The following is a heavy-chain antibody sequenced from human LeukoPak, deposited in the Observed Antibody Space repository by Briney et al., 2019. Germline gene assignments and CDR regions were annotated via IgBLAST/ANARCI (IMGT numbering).Heavy chain of an antibody. D-gene: IGHD3-9*01. CDR1: GLTFNTYW. CDR2: VNREGTTT. Sequence: GGSLRLPCAASGLTFNTYWMHWVRQAPGKGLVWVARVNREGTTTTYADSVKGRFTISRDNAKNTLYLQMNNLRAEDTAVYYCARDLDWILFDYWGQGTLVTVSS. CDR3: ARDLDWILFDY. J-gene: IGHJ4*02. V-gene: IGHV3-74*03.